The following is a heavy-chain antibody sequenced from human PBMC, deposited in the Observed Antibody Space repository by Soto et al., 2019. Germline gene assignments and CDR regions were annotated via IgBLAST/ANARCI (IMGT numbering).Heavy chain of an antibody. CDR2: INPSGGST. V-gene: IGHV1-46*01. CDR3: ARRGFDY. J-gene: IGHJ4*02. CDR1: GYTFTSYY. Sequence: ASVKVSCKASGYTFTSYYMHWVRQAPGQGLEWMGIINPSGGSTSYAQNFQGRVTMTRDTSTSTVYIELRSLRSDDTALYYCARRGFDYWGQGTPVTVSS.